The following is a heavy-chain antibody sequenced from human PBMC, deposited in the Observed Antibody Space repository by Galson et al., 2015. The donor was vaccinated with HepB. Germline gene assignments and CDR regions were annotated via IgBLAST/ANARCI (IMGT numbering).Heavy chain of an antibody. J-gene: IGHJ5*02. D-gene: IGHD2-2*02. CDR1: GGTFSSYT. CDR3: ARDAVPAAIVGWFDP. V-gene: IGHV1-69*04. Sequence: SVKVSCKASGGTFSSYTISWVRQAPGQGLEWMGRIIPILGIANYAQKFQGRVTITADKSTSTAYMELSSLRSEDTAVYYCARDAVPAAIVGWFDPWGQGTLVTVSS. CDR2: IIPILGIA.